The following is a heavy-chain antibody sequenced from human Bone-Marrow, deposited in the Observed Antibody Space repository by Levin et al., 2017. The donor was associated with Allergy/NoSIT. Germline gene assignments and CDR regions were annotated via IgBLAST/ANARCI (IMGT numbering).Heavy chain of an antibody. D-gene: IGHD3-22*01. CDR2: CRNKANNFTP. Sequence: PGGSLRLSCAASGFTFSDHYMDWVRQAPGMGLEWVGRCRNKANNFTPGYAASVKGRFTISRDDSKNSLYLQMNSLKTEDTAVYYCVRVGLMSSGYPFDSWGQGTLVTVSS. J-gene: IGHJ4*02. CDR3: VRVGLMSSGYPFDS. V-gene: IGHV3-72*01. CDR1: GFTFSDHY.